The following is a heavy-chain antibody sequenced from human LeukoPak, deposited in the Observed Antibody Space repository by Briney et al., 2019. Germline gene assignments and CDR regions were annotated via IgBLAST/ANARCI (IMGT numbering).Heavy chain of an antibody. CDR2: INHSGST. J-gene: IGHJ6*03. D-gene: IGHD2-2*01. V-gene: IGHV4-34*01. Sequence: PSETLSLTCAVYGGSFSGYYWSWIHQPPGKGLEWIGEINHSGSTNYNPSLKSRVTISVDTSKNQFSLKLSSVTAADTAVYYCARGKGYCSSTSCPYYYYYYMDVWGKGTTVTVSS. CDR3: ARGKGYCSSTSCPYYYYYYMDV. CDR1: GGSFSGYY.